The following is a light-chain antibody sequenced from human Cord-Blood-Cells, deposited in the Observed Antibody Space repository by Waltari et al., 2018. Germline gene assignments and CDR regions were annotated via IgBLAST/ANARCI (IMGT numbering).Light chain of an antibody. CDR1: QSVSSY. J-gene: IGKJ3*01. Sequence: EIVLTQSPATLSLSPGERATLSCRASQSVSSYLAWYQQKPGQAPRLLIYDASNRATGIPARFSGSGSVTDFTLTISSLEPEDFAVYYCQQRSNWPPLFTVGPGTKVDIK. CDR3: QQRSNWPPLFT. CDR2: DAS. V-gene: IGKV3-11*01.